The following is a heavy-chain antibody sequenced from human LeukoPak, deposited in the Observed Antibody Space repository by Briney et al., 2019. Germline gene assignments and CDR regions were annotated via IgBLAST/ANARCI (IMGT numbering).Heavy chain of an antibody. J-gene: IGHJ6*02. V-gene: IGHV3-23*01. D-gene: IGHD3/OR15-3a*01. CDR2: LSDSGGST. CDR3: AKVGLNYGMDV. CDR1: GFTFSDHY. Sequence: GGSLRLSCAASGFTFSDHYMDWVRQAPGKGLEWVSGLSDSGGSTYYADSVKGRFTISRDNSKNTLYLQMNSLRAEDTAVYYCAKVGLNYGMDVWGQGTTVAVSS.